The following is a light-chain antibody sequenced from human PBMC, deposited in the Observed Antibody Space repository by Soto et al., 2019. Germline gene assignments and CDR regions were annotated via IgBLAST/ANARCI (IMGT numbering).Light chain of an antibody. CDR3: QQYDTWPPGT. V-gene: IGKV3-15*01. CDR2: GAS. CDR1: QGVSSN. Sequence: EILMTQSPSTLSGSPGERASLSCRASQGVSSNLAWYQQKPGQAPRLLIYGASTRATGIPARFSGSGSGTDFTLTISGLQSEDFAVYYCQQYDTWPPGTFGQGTKVDIK. J-gene: IGKJ1*01.